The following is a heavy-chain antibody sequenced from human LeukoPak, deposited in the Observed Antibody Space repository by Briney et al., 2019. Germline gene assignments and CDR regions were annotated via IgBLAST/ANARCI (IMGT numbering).Heavy chain of an antibody. CDR3: ARELDTAMVTGSYYYYGMDV. J-gene: IGHJ6*02. D-gene: IGHD5-18*01. CDR1: GFTFSSYA. CDR2: ISGSGGST. V-gene: IGHV3-23*01. Sequence: GGSLRLSCAASGFTFSSYAMSWVRQAPGKGLEWVSAISGSGGSTYYADSVKGRFTISRDNSKNTLYLQMNSLRAEDTAVYYCARELDTAMVTGSYYYYGMDVWGQGTTVTVSS.